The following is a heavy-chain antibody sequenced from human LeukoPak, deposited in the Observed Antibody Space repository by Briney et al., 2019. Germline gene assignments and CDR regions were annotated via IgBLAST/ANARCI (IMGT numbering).Heavy chain of an antibody. Sequence: PGGSLRLSCAASGFTFSSYSMNWVRQAPGKGLEWVSYISSSGDTIYYADSVKGRFTISRDNAKNTLFLQMNTLRAEDTAVYYCASAEVIQYGMDVWGQGTTVTVSS. V-gene: IGHV3-48*04. J-gene: IGHJ6*02. CDR2: ISSSGDTI. CDR3: ASAEVIQYGMDV. CDR1: GFTFSSYS. D-gene: IGHD3-16*02.